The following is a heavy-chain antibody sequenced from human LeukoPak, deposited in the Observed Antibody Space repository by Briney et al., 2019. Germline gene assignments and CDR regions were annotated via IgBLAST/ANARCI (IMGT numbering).Heavy chain of an antibody. Sequence: GGSLRLSCAASGFTFDDYGMSWVRQAPGKGLEGVSGINWNGGSTGYAASVKGRFTISRDNAKDSLYLQMNSLRVEDTALYYCARGGSDDAFDIWGPGTMVTVSS. CDR1: GFTFDDYG. J-gene: IGHJ3*02. D-gene: IGHD6-19*01. CDR2: INWNGGST. V-gene: IGHV3-20*04. CDR3: ARGGSDDAFDI.